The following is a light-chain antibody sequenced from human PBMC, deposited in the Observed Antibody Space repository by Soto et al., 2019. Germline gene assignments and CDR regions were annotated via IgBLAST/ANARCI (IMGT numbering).Light chain of an antibody. CDR3: QHYNSYSEA. CDR1: QSVSSN. Sequence: EILITQSPATLSVSPGERATLSCRASQSVSSNLAWYQQKTGQAPRILIYGASTRDTGIPARFSGSGSGTEFTLTVSRLQPDDFSTYYCQHYNSYSEAFGQGTKVDIK. CDR2: GAS. V-gene: IGKV3-15*01. J-gene: IGKJ1*01.